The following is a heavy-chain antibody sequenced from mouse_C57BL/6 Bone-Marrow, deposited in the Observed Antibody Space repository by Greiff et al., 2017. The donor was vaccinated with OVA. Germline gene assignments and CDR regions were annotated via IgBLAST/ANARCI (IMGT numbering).Heavy chain of an antibody. CDR1: GYTFTSYG. Sequence: QVQLQQSGAELARPGASVKLSCKASGYTFTSYGISWVKQRTGQGLEWIGEIYPRSGNTYYNEKFKGKATLTADKSSSTAYMELRSLTSEDSAVDFGARRGYFDVWGTGTTVTVSS. J-gene: IGHJ1*03. CDR3: ARRGYFDV. CDR2: IYPRSGNT. V-gene: IGHV1-81*01.